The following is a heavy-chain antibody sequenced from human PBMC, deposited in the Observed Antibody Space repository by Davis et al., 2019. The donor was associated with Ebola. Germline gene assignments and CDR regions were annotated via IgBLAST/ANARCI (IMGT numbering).Heavy chain of an antibody. CDR1: GFTFGDYA. J-gene: IGHJ4*02. Sequence: GESLKIPCTASGFTFGDYAMHWVRQAPGKGLEWVAVISYDGSNKYYADSVKGRFTISRDNSKNTLYLQMNSLRAEDTAVYYCARDPGYCSRTSCYGQADYWGQGTLVTVSS. CDR2: ISYDGSNK. V-gene: IGHV3-30-3*01. CDR3: ARDPGYCSRTSCYGQADY. D-gene: IGHD2-2*01.